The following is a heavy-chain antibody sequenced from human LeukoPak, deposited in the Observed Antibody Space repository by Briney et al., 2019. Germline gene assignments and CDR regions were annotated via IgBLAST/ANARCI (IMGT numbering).Heavy chain of an antibody. CDR3: ARERNDFWSGYYTAAADY. Sequence: SVTVSFKASGGTFISYAISWVRQAPGQGLEWMGRIIPILGIANYAQKFQGRVTITADKPTSTAYMELSSLRSEDTAVYYCARERNDFWSGYYTAAADYWGQGTLVTVSS. V-gene: IGHV1-69*04. CDR2: IIPILGIA. CDR1: GGTFISYA. D-gene: IGHD3-3*01. J-gene: IGHJ4*02.